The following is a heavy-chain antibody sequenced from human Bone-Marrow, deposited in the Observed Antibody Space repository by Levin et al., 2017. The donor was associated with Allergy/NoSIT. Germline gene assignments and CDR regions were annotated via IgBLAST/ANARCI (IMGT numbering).Heavy chain of an antibody. Sequence: AGESLKISCAVSGLPFSDTWMSWVRQAPGKGLEWIGRIQSETAGGTTDSAAAVKGRFTISRDDSKNTLYLQMSSLKTEDTAVYYCTTDGLMDVWGQGTTVRVS. CDR2: IQSETAGGTT. J-gene: IGHJ6*02. CDR1: GLPFSDTW. V-gene: IGHV3-15*01. D-gene: IGHD3/OR15-3a*01. CDR3: TTDGLMDV.